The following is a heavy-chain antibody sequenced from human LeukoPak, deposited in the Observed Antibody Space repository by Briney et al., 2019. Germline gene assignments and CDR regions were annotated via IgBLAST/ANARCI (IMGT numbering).Heavy chain of an antibody. D-gene: IGHD3-22*01. CDR1: GGSITSDNSY. CDR2: IYYRGNA. J-gene: IGHJ4*02. Sequence: PSGTLSLTCTVSGGSITSDNSYSAWIRQAPGQGLEWSGSIYYRGNAYSNPSLNSRASISVDTSKNQSSRSLRCVTAAVPALPYCAGDEDRSGDWGQGTLGTVTS. CDR3: AGDEDRSGD. V-gene: IGHV4-39*07.